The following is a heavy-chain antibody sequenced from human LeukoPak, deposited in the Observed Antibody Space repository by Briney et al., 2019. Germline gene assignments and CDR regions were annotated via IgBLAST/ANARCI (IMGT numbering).Heavy chain of an antibody. CDR2: ISAYNGNT. D-gene: IGHD6-13*01. J-gene: IGHJ5*02. CDR1: GYTFTSYG. V-gene: IGHV1-18*01. Sequence: GASVKVSCKASGYTFTSYGISWVRQAPGQGLEWMGWISAYNGNTNYAQKLQGRVTMTTDTSTSTAYMELRSLRSDDTAVHYCARDSDSYSSSWYDWFDPWGQGTLVTVSS. CDR3: ARDSDSYSSSWYDWFDP.